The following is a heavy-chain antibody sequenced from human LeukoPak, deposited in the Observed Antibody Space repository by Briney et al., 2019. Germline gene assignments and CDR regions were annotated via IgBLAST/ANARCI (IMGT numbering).Heavy chain of an antibody. CDR2: IKQDGSEK. J-gene: IGHJ6*03. Sequence: GGSLRLSCAASGFTFSSYWMSWVRQAPGKGLEWVANIKQDGSEKYYVDSVKGRFTISRDNAKNSLYLQMNSLRAEDTAVYYCARDVTYGGYYYYYYMDVWGKGTTVTVSS. CDR3: ARDVTYGGYYYYYYMDV. V-gene: IGHV3-7*01. CDR1: GFTFSSYW. D-gene: IGHD4-23*01.